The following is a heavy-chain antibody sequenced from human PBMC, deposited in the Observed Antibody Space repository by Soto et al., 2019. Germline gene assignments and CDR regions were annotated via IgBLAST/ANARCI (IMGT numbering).Heavy chain of an antibody. CDR3: AKEGTSGLYYFDY. CDR2: ISGSGGTP. J-gene: IGHJ4*02. Sequence: GGSLRLSCAASGFTFSSYAMHWVRQAPGKGLEWVSIISGSGGTPYYADSVKGRFTISRDNSRNTLYLQMNSLRAGDSAKYYCAKEGTSGLYYFDYWGPGTLVTVSS. D-gene: IGHD6-19*01. V-gene: IGHV3-23*01. CDR1: GFTFSSYA.